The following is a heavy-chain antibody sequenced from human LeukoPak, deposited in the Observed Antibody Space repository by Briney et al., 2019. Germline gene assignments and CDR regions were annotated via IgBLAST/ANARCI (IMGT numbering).Heavy chain of an antibody. CDR1: GFTFNNYA. CDR3: ATQNYDSPTVVDY. V-gene: IGHV3-21*01. Sequence: GGSLRLSCAASGFTFNNYAMNWVRQAPGKGLEWVSSISSSSSYIYYADSVKGRFTISRDNAKNSLYLQMNSLRAEDTAVYYCATQNYDSPTVVDYWGQGTLVTVSS. J-gene: IGHJ4*02. CDR2: ISSSSSYI. D-gene: IGHD3-22*01.